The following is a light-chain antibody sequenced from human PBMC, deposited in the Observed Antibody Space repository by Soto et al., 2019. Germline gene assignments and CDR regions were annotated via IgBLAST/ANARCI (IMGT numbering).Light chain of an antibody. V-gene: IGKV3-15*01. CDR3: QQYDNRPPWT. J-gene: IGKJ1*01. CDR2: GAS. CDR1: QSISSN. Sequence: EIVMTQSPATLSVSPGERATLSCRASQSISSNIAWYQQKPGQAPRLLIYGASTRATGIPARFRGSGSGTAFTLTISSLQSEDFAVYYCQQYDNRPPWTFGQGTKVELK.